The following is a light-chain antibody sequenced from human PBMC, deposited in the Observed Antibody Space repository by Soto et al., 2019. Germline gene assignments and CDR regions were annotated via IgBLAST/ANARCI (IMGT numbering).Light chain of an antibody. CDR3: QQRKTWPPIT. V-gene: IGKV3-11*01. J-gene: IGKJ5*01. CDR1: QSVRTY. Sequence: IVLRHHPVTLSLSPGSIATLSCRSSQSVRTYLAWYQVKPGQAPRLLIYDASRRASGVPARFSGSGSGTDFTLTISSLEPEDFALYYCQQRKTWPPITFGQGTRLAI. CDR2: DAS.